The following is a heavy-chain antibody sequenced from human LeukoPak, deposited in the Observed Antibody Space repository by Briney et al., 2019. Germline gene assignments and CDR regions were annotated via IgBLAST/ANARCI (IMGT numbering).Heavy chain of an antibody. CDR2: ISSSGSTI. Sequence: GGSLRLSCAASGFTFSDYYMSWIRQAPGKGLEWVSYISSSGSTIYYADSVKGRFTISRDNAKNSLYLQMNSLRAEDTAAYYCARGVRYFDWSSYFDYWGQGTLVTVSS. D-gene: IGHD3-9*01. CDR3: ARGVRYFDWSSYFDY. CDR1: GFTFSDYY. V-gene: IGHV3-11*01. J-gene: IGHJ4*02.